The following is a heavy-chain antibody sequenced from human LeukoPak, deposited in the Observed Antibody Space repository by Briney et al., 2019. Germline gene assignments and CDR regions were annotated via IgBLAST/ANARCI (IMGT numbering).Heavy chain of an antibody. D-gene: IGHD3-10*01. CDR2: MNPNSGNT. V-gene: IGHV1-8*01. CDR1: GYTFTSYD. J-gene: IGHJ6*02. Sequence: ASVKVSCKASGYTFTSYDINWVRQATGQGLEWMGWMNPNSGNTGYAQKFQGRVTMTRNTSISTAYMELSSLRSEDTAVYYCARDHGSGSYIGLFPAHSYYYYYGMDVWGQGTTVTVSS. CDR3: ARDHGSGSYIGLFPAHSYYYYYGMDV.